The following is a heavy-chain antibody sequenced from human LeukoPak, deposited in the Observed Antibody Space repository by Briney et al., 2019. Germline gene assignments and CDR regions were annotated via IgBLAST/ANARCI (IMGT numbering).Heavy chain of an antibody. CDR1: GGSISSYY. CDR3: ARVRITMVREESDAFDI. V-gene: IGHV4-4*07. CDR2: IYTSGST. J-gene: IGHJ3*02. D-gene: IGHD3-10*01. Sequence: SETLSLTCTVSGGSISSYYWSWIRQPAGKGLEWIGRIYTSGSTNYNPSLKSRVTMSVDTSKNQFSLKLSSVTAADTAVYYCARVRITMVREESDAFDIWGQGTMVTVSS.